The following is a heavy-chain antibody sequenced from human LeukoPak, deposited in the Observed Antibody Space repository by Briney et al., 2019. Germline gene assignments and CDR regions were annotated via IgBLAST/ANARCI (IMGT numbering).Heavy chain of an antibody. Sequence: PSETLSLTCTVSGGSISSYYWSWIRQPPGKGLEWIGYIYYSGSTNYNPSLKSRVTISVDTSKNQFSLKLSSVTAADTAVYYCARDRYSYGLHFDYWGQGTLVTVSS. J-gene: IGHJ4*02. CDR1: GGSISSYY. CDR2: IYYSGST. D-gene: IGHD5-18*01. CDR3: ARDRYSYGLHFDY. V-gene: IGHV4-59*01.